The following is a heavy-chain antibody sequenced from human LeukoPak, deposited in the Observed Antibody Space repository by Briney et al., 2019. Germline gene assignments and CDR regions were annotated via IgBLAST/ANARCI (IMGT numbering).Heavy chain of an antibody. V-gene: IGHV1-2*06. CDR1: GYTFTVYY. CDR3: ARGYCSGGTCYLVENWFDP. CDR2: INPNSGDT. D-gene: IGHD2-15*01. Sequence: AASVKVSCKASGYTFTVYYMYWVRQAPGQGLEWMGRINPNSGDTDYAQNFQGRVTMTRDTSISTAYMELTNLRSDDTAVYYCARGYCSGGTCYLVENWFDPWGQGTPVTVSS. J-gene: IGHJ5*02.